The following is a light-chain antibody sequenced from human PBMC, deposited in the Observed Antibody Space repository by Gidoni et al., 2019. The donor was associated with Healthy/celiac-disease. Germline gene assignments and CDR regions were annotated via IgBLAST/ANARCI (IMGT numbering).Light chain of an antibody. CDR2: DVS. V-gene: IGKV1-5*01. CDR3: QQYYSYPVT. Sequence: DIQMTQSPSTRSASVGDRVTISCRASQSISSWLAWYQQKPGKAPKLLIYDVSTMESGVPPRFSGSGSGTEFTLTISSLQPDDFATYYCQQYYSYPVTFXQXTKLEIK. J-gene: IGKJ2*01. CDR1: QSISSW.